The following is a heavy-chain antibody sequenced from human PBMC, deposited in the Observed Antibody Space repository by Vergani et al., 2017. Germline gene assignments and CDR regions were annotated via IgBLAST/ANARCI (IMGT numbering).Heavy chain of an antibody. CDR3: ARSYSSSWFLDY. D-gene: IGHD6-13*01. CDR2: IIPILGIA. V-gene: IGHV1-69*09. J-gene: IGHJ4*02. CDR1: GGTFSSYT. Sequence: QVQLVQSGAEVKKPGSSVKVSCKASGGTFSSYTMSWVRQAPGQGLEWMGRIIPILGIANYAQKFQGRVTITADKSTSTAYMELSSLRSEDTAVYYCARSYSSSWFLDYWGQGTLVTVSS.